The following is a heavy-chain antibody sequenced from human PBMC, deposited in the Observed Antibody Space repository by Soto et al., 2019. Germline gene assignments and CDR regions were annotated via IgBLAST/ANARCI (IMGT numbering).Heavy chain of an antibody. CDR1: GYTFTSYG. CDR3: ARGYCSSTSCAWEDNWFDP. V-gene: IGHV1-18*04. CDR2: ISASNGNT. D-gene: IGHD2-2*01. J-gene: IGHJ5*02. Sequence: QVQLVQSGAEVKKPGASVKVSCKASGYTFTSYGISWVRQAPGQGLEWMGWISASNGNTNYAQKLQGRVTMTTDTSTSTAYMELRSLRSDDTAVYYCARGYCSSTSCAWEDNWFDPWGQGTLVTVSS.